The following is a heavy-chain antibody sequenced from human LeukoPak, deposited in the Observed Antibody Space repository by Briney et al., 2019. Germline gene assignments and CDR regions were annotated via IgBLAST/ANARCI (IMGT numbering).Heavy chain of an antibody. V-gene: IGHV3-23*01. CDR1: GFTFSKYA. D-gene: IGHD2-2*01. CDR2: ITKSGDRA. Sequence: GGSLRLSCAASGFTFSKYAMTWVRQAPGKGLEWVSTITKSGDRAYYADSVKGRFTISRDNSKNTLYLQMDSLRVEDTALYYCARAGDTTGEYCSSTSCFQFDFWGQGTLVTVSS. CDR3: ARAGDTTGEYCSSTSCFQFDF. J-gene: IGHJ4*02.